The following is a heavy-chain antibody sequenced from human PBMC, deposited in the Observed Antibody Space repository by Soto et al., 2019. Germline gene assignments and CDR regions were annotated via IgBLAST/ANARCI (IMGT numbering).Heavy chain of an antibody. Sequence: VQLLESGGGLVQPGGSLRRSCAASGFTFSSYAMSWVRQAPGEGLEWVSAISGSGGSTYYADSVKGRFTISRDNSKNTLYLQMNSLRAEDTAVYYCARRGDDFCYYYYYGMDVWGQGTTVTVSS. V-gene: IGHV3-23*01. J-gene: IGHJ6*02. D-gene: IGHD3-3*01. CDR3: ARRGDDFCYYYYYGMDV. CDR1: GFTFSSYA. CDR2: ISGSGGST.